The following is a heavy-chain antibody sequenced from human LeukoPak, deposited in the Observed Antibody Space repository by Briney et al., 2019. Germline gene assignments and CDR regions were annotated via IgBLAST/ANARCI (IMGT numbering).Heavy chain of an antibody. D-gene: IGHD2-21*01. CDR1: GFTFSSYA. J-gene: IGHJ4*02. Sequence: GGSLRLSCAASGFTFSSYAMSWVRQAPGRGLEWVSAICKSGGSTYYADSVRGRFTIFRDNAKNTLYLQMNSLRAEDTAVYYCARVHWGGLRSPWGQGTLVTVSS. CDR2: ICKSGGST. CDR3: ARVHWGGLRSP. V-gene: IGHV3-23*01.